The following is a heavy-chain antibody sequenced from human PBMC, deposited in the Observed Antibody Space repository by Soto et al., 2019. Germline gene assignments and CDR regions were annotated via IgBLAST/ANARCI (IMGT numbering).Heavy chain of an antibody. CDR1: GFPFRHYW. Sequence: MQMVESGGGSVQPGGSLRLSWAALGFPFRHYWLHWVRQTPGKGVLWVSRINPAGTITNYPDSVEGRFTISRDNADSALFLQMNSLSAEDTAIYYCTSDTFGLRDTWGQGTLVTVSS. J-gene: IGHJ5*02. CDR3: TSDTFGLRDT. D-gene: IGHD3-16*01. CDR2: INPAGTIT. V-gene: IGHV3-74*01.